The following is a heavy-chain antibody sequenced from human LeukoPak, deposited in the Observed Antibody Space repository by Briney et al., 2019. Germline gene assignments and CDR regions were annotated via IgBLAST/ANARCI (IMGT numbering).Heavy chain of an antibody. Sequence: SETLSLTCAVYGGSLSGYYWSWIRQPPGKGLEWIAYISDIGSINYNPSLKSRVTISLDTSKNQFSLKLSSVTAADTAVYYCAGHHPRNTVDFWGQGTLVTVSS. CDR1: GGSLSGYY. D-gene: IGHD2/OR15-2a*01. CDR3: AGHHPRNTVDF. CDR2: ISDIGSI. J-gene: IGHJ4*02. V-gene: IGHV4-59*08.